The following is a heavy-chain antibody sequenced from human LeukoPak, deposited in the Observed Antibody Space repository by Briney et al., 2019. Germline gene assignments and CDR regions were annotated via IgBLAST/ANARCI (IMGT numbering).Heavy chain of an antibody. D-gene: IGHD2-15*01. CDR3: AREDRYCSGGSCYS. CDR2: INPNSGGT. J-gene: IGHJ4*02. CDR1: GYTFTGYY. V-gene: IGHV1-2*02. Sequence: ASVKVSCKASGYTFTGYYMHWVRQAPGQGLEWMGWINPNSGGTNYAQKFQGRVTMTRDTSISTAYMELSRLRSDDTAVYYCAREDRYCSGGSCYSWGRGTLVTVSS.